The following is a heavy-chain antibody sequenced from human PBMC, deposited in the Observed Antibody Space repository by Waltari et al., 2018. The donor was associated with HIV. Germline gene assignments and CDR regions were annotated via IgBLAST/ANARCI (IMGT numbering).Heavy chain of an antibody. Sequence: EVQLVESGGGLVKPGESLRFSCAASGITLTNAWMSWVRQAAGKGLEWVGRIKSEDDGGTTDYAAPVKGRFTISRDDSKNALYLQMNSLKTEDTALYYCTSTGGGITDYWGQGTLVTVSS. V-gene: IGHV3-15*01. D-gene: IGHD2-15*01. CDR1: GITLTNAW. CDR3: TSTGGGITDY. CDR2: IKSEDDGGTT. J-gene: IGHJ4*02.